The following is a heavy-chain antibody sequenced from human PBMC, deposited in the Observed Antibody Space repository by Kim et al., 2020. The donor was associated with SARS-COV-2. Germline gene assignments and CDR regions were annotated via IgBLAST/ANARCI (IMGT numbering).Heavy chain of an antibody. V-gene: IGHV4-4*02. J-gene: IGHJ4*02. CDR2: IYHSGST. D-gene: IGHD3-10*01. Sequence: SETLSLTCAVSGGSISSSNWWSWVRQPPGKGLEWIGEIYHSGSTNYNPSLKSRVTISVDKSKNQFSLKLSSVTAADTAVYYCARGTSMVRGVHFDYWGQGTLVTVSS. CDR3: ARGTSMVRGVHFDY. CDR1: GGSISSSNW.